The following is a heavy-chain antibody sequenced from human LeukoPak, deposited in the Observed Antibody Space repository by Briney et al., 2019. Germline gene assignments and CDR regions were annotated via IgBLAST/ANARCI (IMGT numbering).Heavy chain of an antibody. CDR1: GFTFDDYA. J-gene: IGHJ4*02. CDR2: ISWNSGSI. V-gene: IGHV3-9*01. D-gene: IGHD2/OR15-2a*01. Sequence: PGRSLRLSCAATGFTFDDYAMHWVRQAPGKGLEWVSGISWNSGSIGYADSVKGRFTISRDNAKNSLYLQMNSLRAEDTAVYYCSFSRLYWGQGTLVTVSS. CDR3: SFSRLY.